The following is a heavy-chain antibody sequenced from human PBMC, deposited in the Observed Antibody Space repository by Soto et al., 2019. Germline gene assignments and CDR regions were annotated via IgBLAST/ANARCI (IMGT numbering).Heavy chain of an antibody. Sequence: QVQLQESGPGLVEPSETLSLTCTVSGGSLTNYFWTWIRQSPGKGLEWIAYIRYSRKTDYNPSLKSRVTISLDTPKNQFSLKLTSVTAADTAMYYCARFQYTVVTPFDLWGQGTMVIVSS. J-gene: IGHJ3*01. CDR3: ARFQYTVVTPFDL. CDR1: GGSLTNYF. CDR2: IRYSRKT. V-gene: IGHV4-59*01. D-gene: IGHD2-21*02.